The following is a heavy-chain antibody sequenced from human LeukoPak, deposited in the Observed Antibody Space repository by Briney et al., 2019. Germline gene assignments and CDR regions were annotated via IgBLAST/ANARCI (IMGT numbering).Heavy chain of an antibody. CDR2: ISAYDGDT. CDR1: GYTFSSYG. CDR3: ARIAEYHLARHSDY. J-gene: IGHJ4*01. D-gene: IGHD6-13*01. V-gene: IGHV1-18*04. Sequence: ASVKVSCKASGYTFSSYGISWVRQAPGQGLEWMGWISAYDGDTNYVQNLQGRVTMTTDTSTSTAYMELRSLRSDDTAVYYCARIAEYHLARHSDYWGQGTLVTVSS.